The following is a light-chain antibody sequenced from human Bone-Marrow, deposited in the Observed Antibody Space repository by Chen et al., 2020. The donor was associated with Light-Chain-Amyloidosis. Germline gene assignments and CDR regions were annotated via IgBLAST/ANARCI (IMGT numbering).Light chain of an antibody. CDR2: EVT. J-gene: IGLJ1*01. Sequence: QSALTQPASVSGSPGQSITISCTGTSSDVGGDNHVSWYQQHPAQAPKLMIYEVTNRPSWVPDRFSGSKSDNTASPTISGLQTEDEADYFCSSYTITNTLVFGSGTRVTVL. CDR3: SSYTITNTLV. V-gene: IGLV2-14*01. CDR1: SSDVGGDNH.